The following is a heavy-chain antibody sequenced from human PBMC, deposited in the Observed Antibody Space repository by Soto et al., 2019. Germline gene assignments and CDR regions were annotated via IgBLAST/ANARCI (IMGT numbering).Heavy chain of an antibody. V-gene: IGHV4-59*01. Sequence: SETLSLTCTVSSGSISSYYWSWIRQPPGKGLEWIGNIYYSGSANYNPSLKSRVTISVDTSKNQFSLKLSSVTAADTAVYYCARERGSYSFFDYWGQGTLVTAPQ. D-gene: IGHD5-18*01. CDR1: SGSISSYY. CDR2: IYYSGSA. J-gene: IGHJ4*02. CDR3: ARERGSYSFFDY.